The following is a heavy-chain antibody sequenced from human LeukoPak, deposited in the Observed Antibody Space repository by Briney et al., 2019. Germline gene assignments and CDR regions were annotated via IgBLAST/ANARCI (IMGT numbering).Heavy chain of an antibody. D-gene: IGHD1-26*01. CDR2: IYSGGST. CDR1: GFTVSSNS. Sequence: GGSLRLSCTVSGFTVSSNSMSWVRQAPGKGLEWVSVIYSGGSTYYADSVKGRFTISRDNSKNTLYLQMNSLRAEDTAVYYCARVIVGALDYWGQGTLVTVSS. J-gene: IGHJ4*02. CDR3: ARVIVGALDY. V-gene: IGHV3-53*01.